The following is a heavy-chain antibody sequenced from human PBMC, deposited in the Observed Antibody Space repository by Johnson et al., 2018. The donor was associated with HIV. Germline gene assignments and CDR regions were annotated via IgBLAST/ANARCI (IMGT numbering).Heavy chain of an antibody. J-gene: IGHJ3*02. V-gene: IGHV3-30-3*01. CDR2: ISYDGSNK. Sequence: QVQLVESGGGVVQPGRSLRLSCAASGFTFSSYAMYWVRQAPGKGLEWVAVISYDGSNKYYADSVKGRFTISRDGAKNTLYLQLNSLTAEDTAVYYWARAERSSSGVDAFDSWGQGTMVTVSS. CDR1: GFTFSSYA. CDR3: ARAERSSSGVDAFDS. D-gene: IGHD6-6*01.